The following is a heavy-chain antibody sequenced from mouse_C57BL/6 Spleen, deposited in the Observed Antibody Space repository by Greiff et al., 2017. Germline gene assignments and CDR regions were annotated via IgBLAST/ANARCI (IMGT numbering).Heavy chain of an antibody. V-gene: IGHV1-80*01. J-gene: IGHJ4*01. Sequence: VKLQESGAELVKPGASVKISCKASGYAFSSYWMNWVKQRPGKGLEWIGQIYPGDGDTNYNGKFKGKATLTADKSSSTAYMQLSSLTSEDSAVYFCAVYGSSYHYYAMDYWGQGTSVTVSS. CDR1: GYAFSSYW. CDR3: AVYGSSYHYYAMDY. CDR2: IYPGDGDT. D-gene: IGHD1-1*01.